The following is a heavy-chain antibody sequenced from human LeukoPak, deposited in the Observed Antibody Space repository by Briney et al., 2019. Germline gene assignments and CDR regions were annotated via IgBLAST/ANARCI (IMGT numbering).Heavy chain of an antibody. CDR3: ARRGEAAEWFDP. V-gene: IGHV5-51*01. J-gene: IGHJ5*02. D-gene: IGHD6-13*01. Sequence: GESLKISCKGSGYSFTNDWISWVRQMPGKGLEWMGIIYPGDSDTRYSPSFQGQVTISADKSINTAYLQWRSLKASDTAIYYCARRGEAAEWFDPWGQGTQVTVSS. CDR2: IYPGDSDT. CDR1: GYSFTNDW.